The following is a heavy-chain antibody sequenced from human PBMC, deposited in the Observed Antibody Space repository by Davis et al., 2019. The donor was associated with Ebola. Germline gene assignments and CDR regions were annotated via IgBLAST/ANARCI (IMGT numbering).Heavy chain of an antibody. CDR3: AKSWVGASHNWDF. CDR1: GFTFSSYE. V-gene: IGHV3-23*01. D-gene: IGHD1-20*01. Sequence: GESLKISCAASGFTFSSYEMNWVRQAPGKGLEWVSGISGSGSSTYYADSVKGRFTISRDNSKNTLYLQMNSLRVEDTAVYYCAKSWVGASHNWDFWGQGTLVTVSS. CDR2: ISGSGSST. J-gene: IGHJ4*02.